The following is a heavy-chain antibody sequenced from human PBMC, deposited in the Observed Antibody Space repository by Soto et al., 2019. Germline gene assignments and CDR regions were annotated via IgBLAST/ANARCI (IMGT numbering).Heavy chain of an antibody. CDR2: IYFRGNT. CDR3: AREGGSYDSGGYLIRGAFDI. V-gene: IGHV4-31*03. CDR1: GDSISRIDYY. J-gene: IGHJ3*02. D-gene: IGHD3-22*01. Sequence: PSETLSLTCSASGDSISRIDYYWTWIRQHPEKGLEWIGNIYFRGNTYYSPSLESRLTISVDTSKNQFSLKLTSVTAADTAVYYCAREGGSYDSGGYLIRGAFDIWGQGTMVTVS.